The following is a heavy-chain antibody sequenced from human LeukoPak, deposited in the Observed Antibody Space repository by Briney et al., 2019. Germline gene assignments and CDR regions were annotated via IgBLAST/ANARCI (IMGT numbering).Heavy chain of an antibody. V-gene: IGHV3-30*04. J-gene: IGHJ5*02. D-gene: IGHD3-10*01. CDR1: GFTFVNYA. CDR3: AKDLMRDRWFGES. CDR2: LSYDGSNE. Sequence: GGSLRLSCAASGFTFVNYAMHWVRQAPGKGLEWVAVLSYDGSNEYYADSVKGRFTISKDTSRNTLYLRMNSLRTDDTAVYYCAKDLMRDRWFGESWGPGTLVTVSS.